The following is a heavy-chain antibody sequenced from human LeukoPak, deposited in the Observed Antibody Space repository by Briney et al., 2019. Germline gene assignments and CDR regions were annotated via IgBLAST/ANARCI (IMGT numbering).Heavy chain of an antibody. J-gene: IGHJ4*02. CDR3: ARIVLLLSHPYYFDY. D-gene: IGHD2-8*01. CDR1: GGSISSSSYY. V-gene: IGHV4-39*01. CDR2: IYYSGST. Sequence: SETLSLTCTVSGGSISSSSYYWGWIRQPPGKGLEWIGSIYYSGSTYYNPSLKSRVTISVDTSKNQFSLKLSSVTAADTAVYYCARIVLLLSHPYYFDYWGQGTLVTVSS.